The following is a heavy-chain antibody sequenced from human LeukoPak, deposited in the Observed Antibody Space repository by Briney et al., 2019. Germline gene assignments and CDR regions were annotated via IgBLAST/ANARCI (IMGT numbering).Heavy chain of an antibody. Sequence: ASVKVSCKASGYTFIDYYTHWVRQAPGQGLEWMGWINPNSGGTNYAQKFQGRVTMTRDTSISTAYMELSRLRSDDTAVYYCARGSVTGGWYLNLGQWGQGTLVTVSS. CDR3: ARGSVTGGWYLNLGQ. V-gene: IGHV1-2*02. CDR2: INPNSGGT. J-gene: IGHJ4*02. CDR1: GYTFIDYY. D-gene: IGHD6-19*01.